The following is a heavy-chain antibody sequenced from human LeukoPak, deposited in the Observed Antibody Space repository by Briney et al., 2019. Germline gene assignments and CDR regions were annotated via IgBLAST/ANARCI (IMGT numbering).Heavy chain of an antibody. CDR2: IIPIFGTT. CDR3: ARGDSGYDYGFDN. Sequence: SVKVSCTASGGTFSSHAISWVRQAPGQGLEWVGGIIPIFGTTNYAQKFQGRVTITTDESTSTGYMELRSLRSDDTAVYYCARGDSGYDYGFDNWGQGTLVTVSS. CDR1: GGTFSSHA. J-gene: IGHJ4*02. V-gene: IGHV1-69*05. D-gene: IGHD5-12*01.